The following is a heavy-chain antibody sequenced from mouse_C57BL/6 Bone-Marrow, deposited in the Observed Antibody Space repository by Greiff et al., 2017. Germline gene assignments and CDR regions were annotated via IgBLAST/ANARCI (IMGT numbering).Heavy chain of an antibody. CDR1: GYTFTSYG. CDR2: IYPRSGNT. CDR3: ARERGYYSNYVAY. Sequence: VKVVESGAELARPGASVKLSCKASGYTFTSYGISWVKQRTGQGLEWIGEIYPRSGNTYYNEKFKGKATLTADKSSSTAYMELRSLTSEDSAVXFCARERGYYSNYVAYWGQGTLVTVSA. J-gene: IGHJ3*01. V-gene: IGHV1-81*01. D-gene: IGHD2-5*01.